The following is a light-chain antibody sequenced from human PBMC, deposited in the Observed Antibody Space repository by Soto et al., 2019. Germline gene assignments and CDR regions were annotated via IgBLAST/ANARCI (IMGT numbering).Light chain of an antibody. CDR2: EVS. V-gene: IGLV2-14*01. Sequence: QSVLTQPASVPGSPGQSITISCTGTSSDIGLYNYVSWYQQHPGKAPKLIIFEVSNRPSGVSNRFSGSKSGNTASLTISGLQAEDEADYYCSSFTGSSTLVFGSGTKV. CDR3: SSFTGSSTLV. J-gene: IGLJ1*01. CDR1: SSDIGLYNY.